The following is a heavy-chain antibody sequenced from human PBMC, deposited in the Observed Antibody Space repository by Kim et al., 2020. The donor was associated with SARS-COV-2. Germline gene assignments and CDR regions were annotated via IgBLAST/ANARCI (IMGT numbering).Heavy chain of an antibody. Sequence: SETLSLTCTVSGGSVSSSTHYWGWLRQPPGKGLEWIASIYYSGITQYNPSLKSRVTISVDRSKNQFSLKLNSVTAADTAVFYCARHQSSDWYHHWYFDLWGRGTLVAVSA. CDR2: IYYSGIT. CDR3: ARHQSSDWYHHWYFDL. D-gene: IGHD6-19*01. CDR1: GGSVSSSTHY. V-gene: IGHV4-39*01. J-gene: IGHJ2*01.